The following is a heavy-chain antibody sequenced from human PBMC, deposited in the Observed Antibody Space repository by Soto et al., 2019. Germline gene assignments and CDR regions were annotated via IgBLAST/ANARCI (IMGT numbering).Heavy chain of an antibody. CDR1: GFTVSSNY. CDR3: ARAAPSSIAAPFDY. V-gene: IGHV3-53*01. D-gene: IGHD6-25*01. J-gene: IGHJ4*02. CDR2: IYSGGST. Sequence: PGGSLRLSCAASGFTVSSNYMSWVRQAPGKGLEWVSVIYSGGSTYYADSVKGRFTISRDNSKNTLYLQMNSLRAEDTAVYYCARAAPSSIAAPFDYWGQGTLVTVYS.